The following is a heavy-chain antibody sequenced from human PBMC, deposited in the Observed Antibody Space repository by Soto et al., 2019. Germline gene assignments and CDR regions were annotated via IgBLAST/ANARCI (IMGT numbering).Heavy chain of an antibody. CDR2: ISHDGSKT. CDR1: GFTFSSYG. CDR3: AKDRYGSGSYNYFDY. D-gene: IGHD3-10*01. Sequence: HPGGSLRLSCAASGFTFSSYGIHWVRQAPGKGLEWVAVISHDGSKTNYADSVKGRFTISRDNSKNTLYLQMNSLRAEDTAVYYCAKDRYGSGSYNYFDYWGQGTLVTVSS. V-gene: IGHV3-30*18. J-gene: IGHJ4*02.